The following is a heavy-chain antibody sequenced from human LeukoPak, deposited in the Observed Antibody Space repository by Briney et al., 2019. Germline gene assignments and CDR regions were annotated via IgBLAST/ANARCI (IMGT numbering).Heavy chain of an antibody. Sequence: SETLSLTCTVSGGSISSYYWSWIRQPPGKGLEWIGYIYYSGSTNYNPSLKSRVTISVDTSKNQFSLQLNSVTTEDTAVYYCARGSSYYYYYGMDVWGQGTTVTVSS. CDR2: IYYSGST. CDR3: ARGSSYYYYYGMDV. D-gene: IGHD2-15*01. V-gene: IGHV4-59*12. J-gene: IGHJ6*02. CDR1: GGSISSYY.